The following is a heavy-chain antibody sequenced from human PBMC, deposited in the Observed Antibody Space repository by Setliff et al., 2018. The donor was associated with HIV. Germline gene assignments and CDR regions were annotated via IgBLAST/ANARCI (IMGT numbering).Heavy chain of an antibody. CDR1: GYSIGSGSF. CDR3: ARHRQISDWFDP. V-gene: IGHV4-38-2*01. CDR2: MNSKGES. D-gene: IGHD3-10*01. J-gene: IGHJ5*02. Sequence: SETLSLTCAVSGYSIGSGSFWGWIRQPPGKGLEWVGIMNSKGESFYNASFTNGVLISIDTSKNRFSLTMTSVTAADTAIYYCARHRQISDWFDPWGQGILVTVS.